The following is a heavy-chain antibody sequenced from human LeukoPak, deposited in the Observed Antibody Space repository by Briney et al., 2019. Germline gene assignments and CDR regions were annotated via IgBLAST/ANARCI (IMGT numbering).Heavy chain of an antibody. CDR3: ARDGFYDSSGYYYNWVFDY. D-gene: IGHD3-22*01. CDR1: GGSISSGSYY. CDR2: IYSSGST. Sequence: SQTLSLTCTVSGGSISSGSYYWSWIRQPAGKGLEWIGRIYSSGSTNYNPSLKSRVTISLDTSKNQFSLRLSSVTAADTAVYYCARDGFYDSSGYYYNWVFDYWGQGTLVTVSS. J-gene: IGHJ4*02. V-gene: IGHV4-61*02.